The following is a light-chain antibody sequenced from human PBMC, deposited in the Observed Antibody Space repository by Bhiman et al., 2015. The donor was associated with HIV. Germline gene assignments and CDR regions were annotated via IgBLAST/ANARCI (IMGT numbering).Light chain of an antibody. CDR1: SGSIASNY. Sequence: NFMLTQPHSVSESPGKTVTISCTGSSGSIASNYVQWYQQRPGSAPTTVIYEDNQRPSGVPDRFSGSIDSSSNSASLTISGLKSEDEGDYYCQSYDNTKLLFFGGGTKLTVL. V-gene: IGLV6-57*02. CDR2: EDN. CDR3: QSYDNTKLLF. J-gene: IGLJ2*01.